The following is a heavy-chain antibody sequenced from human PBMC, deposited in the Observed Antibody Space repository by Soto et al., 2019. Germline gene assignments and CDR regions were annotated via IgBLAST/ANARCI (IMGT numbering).Heavy chain of an antibody. V-gene: IGHV3-11*03. D-gene: IGHD3-22*01. CDR1: GFTFSHYY. CDR2: ISSSSSYT. Sequence: GGSLRLSCAASGFTFSHYYMRWIRQAPGKGLEWVSYISSSSSYTNYADSVKGRFTISRDNAKNSLYLQMNSLRAEDTAVYYCATGQYYYDSSGYYYSWGQGTLVTVSS. J-gene: IGHJ4*02. CDR3: ATGQYYYDSSGYYYS.